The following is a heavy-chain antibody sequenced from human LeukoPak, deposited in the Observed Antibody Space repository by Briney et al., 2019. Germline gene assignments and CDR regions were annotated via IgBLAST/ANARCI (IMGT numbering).Heavy chain of an antibody. D-gene: IGHD6-13*01. J-gene: IGHJ4*02. CDR3: AKQAAVGTVPPFDY. CDR2: IYSGGNT. CDR1: GFTVSINY. V-gene: IGHV3-53*01. Sequence: GGSPRLSCAASGFTVSINYMSWVRQAPGKGLEWVSVIYSGGNTYYADSVKGRFTISRDNSKNTVYLQMNSLRAEDTAVYYCAKQAAVGTVPPFDYWGQGTLVTVSS.